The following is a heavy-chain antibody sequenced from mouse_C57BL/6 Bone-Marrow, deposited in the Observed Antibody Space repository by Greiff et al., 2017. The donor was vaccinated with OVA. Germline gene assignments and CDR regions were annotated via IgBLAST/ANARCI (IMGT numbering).Heavy chain of an antibody. Sequence: QVQLQQPGAELVKPGASVKLSCKASGYTFTSYWMHWVKQRPGQGLEWIGMIHPNSGSTNYNEKFKSKATLTVDKSSSTAYMQLSSLTSEDSAVYYCAREGFTTGYYAMDYWGQGTSVTVSS. CDR3: AREGFTTGYYAMDY. D-gene: IGHD1-1*01. CDR2: IHPNSGST. J-gene: IGHJ4*01. V-gene: IGHV1-64*01. CDR1: GYTFTSYW.